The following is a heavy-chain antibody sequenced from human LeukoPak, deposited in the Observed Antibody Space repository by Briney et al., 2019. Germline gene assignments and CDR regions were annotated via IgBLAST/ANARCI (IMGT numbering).Heavy chain of an antibody. V-gene: IGHV1-2*02. CDR1: GYTFTGYY. CDR3: ARERGPIVVVPAAIGY. J-gene: IGHJ4*02. Sequence: ASVKVSCKASGYTFTGYYMHWVRQAPGQGLEWMGWINPNSGGTNSAQKFQGRVTMTRDTSISTAYMELSRLRSDDTAVYYCARERGPIVVVPAAIGYWGQGTLVTVSS. CDR2: INPNSGGT. D-gene: IGHD2-2*02.